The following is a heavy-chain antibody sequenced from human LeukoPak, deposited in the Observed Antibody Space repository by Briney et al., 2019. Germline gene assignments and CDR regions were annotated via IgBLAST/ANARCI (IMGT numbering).Heavy chain of an antibody. D-gene: IGHD7-27*01. CDR1: GFAFSNYG. CDR3: AKDGNWARFEN. Sequence: QTGGSLRLSCAASGFAFSNYGMSWVRQAPGKGLEWVSGITGSGGTTYYADSVKGRFTISRDNSKNTLYLQMNSPRAEDTAAYYCAKDGNWARFENWGQGTLVTVSS. CDR2: ITGSGGTT. V-gene: IGHV3-23*01. J-gene: IGHJ4*02.